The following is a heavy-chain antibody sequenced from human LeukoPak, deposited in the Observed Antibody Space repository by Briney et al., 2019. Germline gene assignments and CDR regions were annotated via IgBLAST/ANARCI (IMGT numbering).Heavy chain of an antibody. CDR3: ARDPHNTVDRDY. D-gene: IGHD5-12*01. CDR2: ISSSSSYI. Sequence: GGSLRLSCAASGFTFSSYSMNWVRQAPGKGLEWVSSISSSSSYIYYADSVKGRFTISRDNAKNSLYLQMNSLRAEDTAVYYCARDPHNTVDRDYWGQGTLVTVSS. V-gene: IGHV3-21*01. J-gene: IGHJ4*02. CDR1: GFTFSSYS.